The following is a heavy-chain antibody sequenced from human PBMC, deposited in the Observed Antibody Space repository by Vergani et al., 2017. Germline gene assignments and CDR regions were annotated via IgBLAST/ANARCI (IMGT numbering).Heavy chain of an antibody. J-gene: IGHJ2*01. Sequence: QVQLQESGPGLVKPSETLSLTCTVSGGSISSYYWSWIRQPPGKGMEWIGYIYYSGSTNYTPSLKSRVTISVDTSKNQFSLKLSSVTSADTAVYYCASRGGYSLGYFDLWGRGTLVTVSS. V-gene: IGHV4-59*01. CDR3: ASRGGYSLGYFDL. D-gene: IGHD5-18*01. CDR1: GGSISSYY. CDR2: IYYSGST.